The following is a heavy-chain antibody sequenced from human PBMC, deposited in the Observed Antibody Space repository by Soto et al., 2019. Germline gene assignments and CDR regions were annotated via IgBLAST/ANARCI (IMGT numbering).Heavy chain of an antibody. CDR1: GGTFSRYA. Sequence: QVQLVQSGAEVKKPGSSVKVSCKASGGTFSRYAISWVRQARGQGLEWMGGIIPIFGTAKYAQKFQGRVTINADGTTRTGYMELSSLRSEDTAVYYWAAHDGGYPRADFSYGMEGWGQGTTVTVSS. J-gene: IGHJ6*02. V-gene: IGHV1-69*01. CDR2: IIPIFGTA. CDR3: AAHDGGYPRADFSYGMEG. D-gene: IGHD1-26*01.